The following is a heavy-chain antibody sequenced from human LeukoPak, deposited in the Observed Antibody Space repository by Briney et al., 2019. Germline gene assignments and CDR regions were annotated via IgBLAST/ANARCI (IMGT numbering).Heavy chain of an antibody. J-gene: IGHJ6*02. CDR1: GFTFSSYE. Sequence: GGSLRLSCAASGFTFSSYEMNWVRQAPGKGLEWVSYISSSGSAIYYADSVKGRFTISRDNAKNSLYLQMNSLRAEDTAVYHCARRRYYGMDAWGQGTTVTVSS. V-gene: IGHV3-48*03. CDR3: ARRRYYGMDA. CDR2: ISSSGSAI.